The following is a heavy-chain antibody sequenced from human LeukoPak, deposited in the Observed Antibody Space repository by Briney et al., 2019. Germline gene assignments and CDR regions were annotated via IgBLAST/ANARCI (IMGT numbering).Heavy chain of an antibody. D-gene: IGHD2-2*01. CDR2: INHSGST. Sequence: SETLSLTCAVYGGSFSGYYWSWIRQPPGKGLEWIGEINHSGSTNYNPSLKSRVTISVDTSKNQFSLKLSSVTAADTAVYYCARAYCSSTSCPRNAYWYFDLWGRGTLVTVSS. J-gene: IGHJ2*01. CDR1: GGSFSGYY. V-gene: IGHV4-34*01. CDR3: ARAYCSSTSCPRNAYWYFDL.